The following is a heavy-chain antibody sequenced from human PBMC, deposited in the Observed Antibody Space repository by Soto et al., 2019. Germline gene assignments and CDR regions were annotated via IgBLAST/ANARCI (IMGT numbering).Heavy chain of an antibody. CDR2: IHASGTT. Sequence: QVQLKESGPGLVKPSQTLTLTCTVSGGSIINDAHYWNWIRQVPGKGLEWIGSIHASGTTSYYPSLRSRVSISIDASKTQFSLMVTSATAAETAVYFCARDGGLNSGYALEIWGQGTVVTVSS. V-gene: IGHV4-31*03. CDR1: GGSIINDAHY. D-gene: IGHD3-22*01. J-gene: IGHJ3*02. CDR3: ARDGGLNSGYALEI.